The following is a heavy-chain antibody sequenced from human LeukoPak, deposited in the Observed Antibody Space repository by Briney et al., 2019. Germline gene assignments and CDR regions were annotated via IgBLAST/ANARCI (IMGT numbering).Heavy chain of an antibody. Sequence: SQTLSLTCAISGDSVSSNSAAWNWIRQSPSRGLEWLGRTYYRSKWYNDYAVSVKSRITINPDTSKNQFSLQLNSVTPEETAVYYCARERIVMVIYYYYGMDVWGQGTTVTVSS. D-gene: IGHD3-22*01. J-gene: IGHJ6*02. CDR1: GDSVSSNSAA. CDR3: ARERIVMVIYYYYGMDV. V-gene: IGHV6-1*01. CDR2: TYYRSKWYN.